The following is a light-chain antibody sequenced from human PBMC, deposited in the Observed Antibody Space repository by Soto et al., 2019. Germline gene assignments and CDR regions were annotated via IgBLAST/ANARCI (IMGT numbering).Light chain of an antibody. CDR1: QSIYNY. CDR3: QQSYNTPHT. J-gene: IGKJ2*01. Sequence: DIQMTQSPSSLSASVGDRVTITCRASQSIYNYLNWYQQKPGKAPKLLIYATSSLQSGVPSRFSGSGSGTDFTLTISSLQPEDFATYYFQQSYNTPHTFGQGTKLEIK. V-gene: IGKV1-39*01. CDR2: ATS.